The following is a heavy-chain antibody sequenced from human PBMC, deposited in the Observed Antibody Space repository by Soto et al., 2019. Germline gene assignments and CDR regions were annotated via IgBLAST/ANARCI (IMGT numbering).Heavy chain of an antibody. CDR3: ARTSYSSSSHYYYSYGMDV. J-gene: IGHJ6*02. Sequence: QVQLVQSGAEVKKPGSSVKVSCKASGGTFSSYAISWVRQAPGQGLEWMGGIIPIFGTANYAQKFQARVTITADKSTSTAYMELSSLRSEDTAVYYCARTSYSSSSHYYYSYGMDVWGQGTTVTVSS. D-gene: IGHD6-6*01. CDR1: GGTFSSYA. V-gene: IGHV1-69*06. CDR2: IIPIFGTA.